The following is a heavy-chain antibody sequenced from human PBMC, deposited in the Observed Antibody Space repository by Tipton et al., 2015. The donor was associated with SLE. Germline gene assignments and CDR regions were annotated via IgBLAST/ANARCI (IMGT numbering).Heavy chain of an antibody. J-gene: IGHJ3*02. CDR3: ARGVATIDGDAFDI. Sequence: TLSLTCTVSGASISDYYWAWNRQSPAKGLEWIGYIDYSGSVNYDPSLKSRVTISLDRSKNEFSLTLSSVTAADTAVYWCARGVATIDGDAFDIWGPGTMVTVSS. CDR2: IDYSGSV. V-gene: IGHV4-59*01. D-gene: IGHD5-12*01. CDR1: GASISDYY.